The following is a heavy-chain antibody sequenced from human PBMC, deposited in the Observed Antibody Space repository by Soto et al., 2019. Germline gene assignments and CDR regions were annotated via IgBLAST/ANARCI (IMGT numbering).Heavy chain of an antibody. V-gene: IGHV3-11*03. Sequence: PWVPLRLSWAASEVPCSDYDMSWIRQAPGKGLEWVSSISSSSSDTNYAQSVKGRFTISRDNAKNSLHLQMNSLRAEDTAVYYCARRRPTGYYNYWGQGTLVTVSS. J-gene: IGHJ4*02. D-gene: IGHD3-9*01. CDR2: ISSSSSDT. CDR3: ARRRPTGYYNY. CDR1: EVPCSDYD.